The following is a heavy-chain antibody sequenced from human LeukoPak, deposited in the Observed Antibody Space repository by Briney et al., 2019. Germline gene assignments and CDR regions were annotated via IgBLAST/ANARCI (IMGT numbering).Heavy chain of an antibody. J-gene: IGHJ4*02. CDR2: ISAYNGYT. CDR3: ARGFPPRRNYDSSGYYSYYFDH. CDR1: GYTFTGYY. D-gene: IGHD3-22*01. Sequence: ASVKVSCKASGYTFTGYYMHWVRQAPGQGLEWMGWISAYNGYTHFAQKFQGRVTMTTDTSTSTAYMELRSLRSDDTAVYYCARGFPPRRNYDSSGYYSYYFDHWGQGTLVTVSS. V-gene: IGHV1-18*04.